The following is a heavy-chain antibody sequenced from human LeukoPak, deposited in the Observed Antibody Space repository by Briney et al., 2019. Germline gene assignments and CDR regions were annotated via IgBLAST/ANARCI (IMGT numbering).Heavy chain of an antibody. V-gene: IGHV1-18*01. J-gene: IGHJ4*02. CDR2: ISAYNGNT. Sequence: ASVKVSCKASGYTFTSYGVSWVRQAPGQGLEWMGWISAYNGNTNYAQKLQGRVTMTTDTSTSTAYMELRSLRSDDTAVYYCARVIITIFGAVKEPVDYWGQGTLVTVSS. CDR1: GYTFTSYG. CDR3: ARVIITIFGAVKEPVDY. D-gene: IGHD3-3*01.